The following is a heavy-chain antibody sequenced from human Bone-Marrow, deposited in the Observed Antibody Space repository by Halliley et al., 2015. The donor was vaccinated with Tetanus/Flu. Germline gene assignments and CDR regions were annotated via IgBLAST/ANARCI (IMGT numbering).Heavy chain of an antibody. CDR1: GFTFSSFT. CDR3: ARVPFGPAGFLGEY. CDR2: INSDGDIT. Sequence: SLRLSCEASGFTFSSFTMHWVRQAPGKRLEYVSAINSDGDITYYADSMKGRFTVSRDNSKNTLYLQMAGLREEDTAVYYCARVPFGPAGFLGEYWGQGTLVNVSS. J-gene: IGHJ4*02. V-gene: IGHV3-64*02. D-gene: IGHD2-2*01.